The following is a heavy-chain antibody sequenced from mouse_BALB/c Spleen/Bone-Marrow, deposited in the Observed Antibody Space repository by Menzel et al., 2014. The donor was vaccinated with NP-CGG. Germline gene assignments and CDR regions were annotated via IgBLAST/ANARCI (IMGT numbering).Heavy chain of an antibody. V-gene: IGHV1-14*01. Sequence: VQLKESGPELAKPGASVKMSCKASGYTFTSYVMHWVKQKPGQGLEWIGYINPYNDGTKYNEKFKGKATLTSDKSSSTAYMELSSLTSEDSAVYYCARGGYRYRYDDYFDYWGQGTTLTVSS. CDR2: INPYNDGT. D-gene: IGHD2-14*01. CDR3: ARGGYRYRYDDYFDY. CDR1: GYTFTSYV. J-gene: IGHJ2*01.